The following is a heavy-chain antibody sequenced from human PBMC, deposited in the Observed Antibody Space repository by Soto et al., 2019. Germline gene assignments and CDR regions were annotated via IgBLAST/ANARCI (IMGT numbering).Heavy chain of an antibody. Sequence: GAPVKVSCKASGGTFGSYAISWVRQAPGQGLEWMGGIIPIFGTANYAQKFQGRVTITADKSTSTAYMELSSLRSEDTAVYYCARSLSSWYEGYFDYWGQGTLVTVSS. CDR2: IIPIFGTA. J-gene: IGHJ4*02. CDR3: ARSLSSWYEGYFDY. CDR1: GGTFGSYA. D-gene: IGHD6-13*01. V-gene: IGHV1-69*06.